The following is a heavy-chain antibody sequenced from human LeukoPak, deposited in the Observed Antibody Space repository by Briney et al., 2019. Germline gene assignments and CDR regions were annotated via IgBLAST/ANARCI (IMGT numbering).Heavy chain of an antibody. CDR1: GFTFSSYA. D-gene: IGHD3-22*01. CDR3: ARCPYRYYDSSGYSNRFDY. Sequence: GGSLRLSCAASGFTFSSYAMHWVRQAPGKGLEWVAVISYDGSNKYYADSVKGRFTISRDNAKNSLYLQMNSLRAEDTAVYYCARCPYRYYDSSGYSNRFDYWGQGTLVTVSS. CDR2: ISYDGSNK. V-gene: IGHV3-30-3*01. J-gene: IGHJ4*02.